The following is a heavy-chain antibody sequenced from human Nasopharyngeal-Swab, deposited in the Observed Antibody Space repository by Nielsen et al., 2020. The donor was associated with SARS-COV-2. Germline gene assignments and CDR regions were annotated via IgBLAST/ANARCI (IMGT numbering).Heavy chain of an antibody. CDR2: TSPDGGT. CDR3: ASSSSEKRGHDS. V-gene: IGHV4-4*02. D-gene: IGHD6-6*01. Sequence: SEPLSLTCAVSGRSISGSDWWSWVRQPPGKGLEWIGETSPDGGTNYNPSLKGRVIVSVDRSKNLFSLSLKSVTAADTAVYYCASSSSEKRGHDSWGQGTLVTVSS. CDR1: GRSISGSDW. J-gene: IGHJ4*02.